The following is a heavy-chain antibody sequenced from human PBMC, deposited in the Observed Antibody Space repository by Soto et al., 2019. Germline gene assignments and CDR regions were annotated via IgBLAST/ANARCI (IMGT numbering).Heavy chain of an antibody. V-gene: IGHV4-4*02. Sequence: PSETLSLTCAFSCASIVTNNWWSWVRQPPGKGLEWIGEVYHSGTTNCNPSLKSRVTISIDRSKNQFSLTLTSMTAADTALYYCAAPGRGDFDYWSQGTLVTVSS. CDR2: VYHSGTT. J-gene: IGHJ4*02. D-gene: IGHD5-12*01. CDR3: AAPGRGDFDY. CDR1: CASIVTNNW.